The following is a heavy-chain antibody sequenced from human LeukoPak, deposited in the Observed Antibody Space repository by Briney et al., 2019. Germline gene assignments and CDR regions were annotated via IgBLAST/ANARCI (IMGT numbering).Heavy chain of an antibody. CDR3: AKGITRDSYYLDY. V-gene: IGHV3-30*02. Sequence: GGSLRLSCAASGFTFSSDGIHWVRQAPGKGLEWVAFVSNNGIDKHYGDSVQVRFSISRDNSKNTLYLEMKSLRVEDTAMYYCAKGITRDSYYLDYWGQGTLVTVSS. CDR2: VSNNGIDK. CDR1: GFTFSSDG. D-gene: IGHD1-20*01. J-gene: IGHJ4*02.